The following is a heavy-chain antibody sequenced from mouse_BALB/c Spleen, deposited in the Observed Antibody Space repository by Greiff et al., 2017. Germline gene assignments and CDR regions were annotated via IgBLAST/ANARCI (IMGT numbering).Heavy chain of an antibody. J-gene: IGHJ4*01. CDR1: GYTFTSYW. CDR2: IDPSDSET. Sequence: VKPGAPVKLSCKASGYTFTSYWMNWVKQRPGRGLEWIGRIDPSDSETHYNQKFKDKATLTVDKSSSTAYIQLSSLTSEDSAVYYCARKGYYGNYLMDYWGQGTSVTVSS. CDR3: ARKGYYGNYLMDY. V-gene: IGHV1-69*02. D-gene: IGHD2-1*01.